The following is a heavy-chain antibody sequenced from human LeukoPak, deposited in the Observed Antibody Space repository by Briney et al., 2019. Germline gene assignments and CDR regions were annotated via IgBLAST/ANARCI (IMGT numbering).Heavy chain of an antibody. CDR3: ARKLYYYDTSPVGWYDP. CDR2: INQDGSGE. CDR1: GFTFSRYW. D-gene: IGHD3-22*01. J-gene: IGHJ5*02. V-gene: IGHV3-7*01. Sequence: PGGSLRLSCAASGFTFSRYWMSWVRQAPGKGLEWVATINQDGSGEYYVDSLKGRFTISRDNAKNSLYLQINGLTAEDTAVYHCARKLYYYDTSPVGWYDPWGQGTLVTVS.